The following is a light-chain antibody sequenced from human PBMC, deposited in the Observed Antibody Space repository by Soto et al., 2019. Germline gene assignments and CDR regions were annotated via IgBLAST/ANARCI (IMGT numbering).Light chain of an antibody. CDR1: QSVSSN. CDR2: GAS. V-gene: IGKV3-15*01. Sequence: EIVLTQSPGTLSLSPGERATLSCRASQSVSSNYLVWYQQKPGQAPRLLTYGASTRATGIPARFSGSGSGTEFTLTISSLQSEDFAVYYCQQYNNWPPITFGQGTRLENK. CDR3: QQYNNWPPIT. J-gene: IGKJ5*01.